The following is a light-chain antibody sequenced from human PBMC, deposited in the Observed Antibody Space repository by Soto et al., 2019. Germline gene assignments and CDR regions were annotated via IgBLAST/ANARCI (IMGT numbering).Light chain of an antibody. Sequence: EIRMTQSPSYLSASVGDRVNMXCRASQRIRSDFIWYQQRAGEAPKLLNSAASSLQIGVPSMFSGSGSGKDFTITISSLQPEDFATYYCQQSYSTLTFGPGTKVDIK. J-gene: IGKJ3*01. CDR2: AAS. CDR3: QQSYSTLT. CDR1: QRIRSD. V-gene: IGKV1-39*01.